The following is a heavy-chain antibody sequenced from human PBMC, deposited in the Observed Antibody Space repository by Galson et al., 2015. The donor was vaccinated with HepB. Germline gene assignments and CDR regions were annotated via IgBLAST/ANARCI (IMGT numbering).Heavy chain of an antibody. CDR1: GYTFTSYA. Sequence: SVKVSCKASGYTFTSYAMHWVRQAPGQRLEWMGWINAGNGNTKYSQKFQGRVTITRDTSASTAYMELSSLRSEDTAVYYCARGSSDGAVAVYWGQGTLVTVSS. CDR2: INAGNGNT. V-gene: IGHV1-3*01. D-gene: IGHD6-19*01. CDR3: ARGSSDGAVAVY. J-gene: IGHJ4*02.